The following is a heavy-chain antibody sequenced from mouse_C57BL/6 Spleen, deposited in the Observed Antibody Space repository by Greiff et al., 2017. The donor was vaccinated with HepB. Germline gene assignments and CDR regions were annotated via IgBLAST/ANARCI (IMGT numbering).Heavy chain of an antibody. D-gene: IGHD1-1*01. CDR2: IYPRSGNT. Sequence: QVQLQQSGAELARPGASVKLSCKASGYTFTSYGISWVKQRTGQGLEWIGEIYPRSGNTYYNEKFKGKATLTADKSSSTAYMELRSLTSADSAVYFCASPYYGSPHVDYWGQGTTLTVSS. V-gene: IGHV1-81*01. CDR3: ASPYYGSPHVDY. J-gene: IGHJ2*01. CDR1: GYTFTSYG.